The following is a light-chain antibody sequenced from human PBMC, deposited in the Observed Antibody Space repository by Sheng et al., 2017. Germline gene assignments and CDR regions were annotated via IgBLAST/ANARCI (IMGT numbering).Light chain of an antibody. V-gene: IGKV1-39*01. CDR1: QSISSY. CDR2: AAS. Sequence: DIQMTQSPSSLSASVGDRVTITCRASQSISSYLNWYQQKPGKAPKLLIYAASSLQSGVPSRFSGSGSGTDFTLTISSLQPEDFATYYCQQSYSTLTFGPWDQSRISN. CDR3: QQSYSTLT. J-gene: IGKJ3*01.